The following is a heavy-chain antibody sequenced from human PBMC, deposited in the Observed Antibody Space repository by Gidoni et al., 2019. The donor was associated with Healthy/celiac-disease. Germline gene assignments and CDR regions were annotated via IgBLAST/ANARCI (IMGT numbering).Heavy chain of an antibody. CDR2: IKSKTDGGTP. Sequence: EVQLVESGGGLVKPGGSLRLSGAASGFTFSNAWMSWVRQAPGKGLEWVGRIKSKTDGGTPDYAAPVKGRFTISRDDSQNTLYLQMNSLKTEDTAVYYCTTAAYYYDSSGYYYSDYWGQGTLVTVSS. J-gene: IGHJ4*02. CDR1: GFTFSNAW. D-gene: IGHD3-22*01. V-gene: IGHV3-15*01. CDR3: TTAAYYYDSSGYYYSDY.